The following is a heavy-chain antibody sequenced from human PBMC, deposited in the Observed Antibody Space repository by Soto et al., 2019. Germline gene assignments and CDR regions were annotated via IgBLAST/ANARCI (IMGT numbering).Heavy chain of an antibody. CDR3: ARGPAYIDGWRTFDL. J-gene: IGHJ4*02. CDR2: TYYNGDT. Sequence: QSLTCTVSDDSFRGAEYYWSWIRQPLGKGPEWIGYTYYNGDTKYNPALRSRVTMSEDTSKNQFSLRLSSVTAADTAVYFCARGPAYIDGWRTFDLWGRGILVTVSS. V-gene: IGHV4-61*08. D-gene: IGHD6-19*01. CDR1: DDSFRGAEYY.